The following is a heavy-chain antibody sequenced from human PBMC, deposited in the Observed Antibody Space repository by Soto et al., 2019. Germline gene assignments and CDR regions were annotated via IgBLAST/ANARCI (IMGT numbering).Heavy chain of an antibody. Sequence: QVQLVESGGGVVQPGRSLRLSCATSGFTFSSYGMHWVRQGPGKGLEWVAVIWYDGTNKYYADSVNGRFTISRDDSKNPLYLQMNSLRAEDTAVYYCARGPRTTVTTWGDWYFDLWGRGTLVTVSS. CDR2: IWYDGTNK. V-gene: IGHV3-33*01. J-gene: IGHJ2*01. CDR1: GFTFSSYG. CDR3: ARGPRTTVTTWGDWYFDL. D-gene: IGHD4-17*01.